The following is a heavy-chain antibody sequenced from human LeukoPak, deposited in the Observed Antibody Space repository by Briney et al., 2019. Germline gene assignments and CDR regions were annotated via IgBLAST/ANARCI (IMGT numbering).Heavy chain of an antibody. D-gene: IGHD3-22*01. Sequence: SETLSLTCTVSGDSISSGDYYWSWIRQPAGKGLEWIGEIYHSGSTNYNPSLKSRVTISVDKSKNQFSLKLSSVTAADTAVYYCARDGRYYDSSGYIRGFDYWGQGTLVTVSS. CDR1: GDSISSGDYY. CDR3: ARDGRYYDSSGYIRGFDY. J-gene: IGHJ4*02. CDR2: IYHSGST. V-gene: IGHV4-61*10.